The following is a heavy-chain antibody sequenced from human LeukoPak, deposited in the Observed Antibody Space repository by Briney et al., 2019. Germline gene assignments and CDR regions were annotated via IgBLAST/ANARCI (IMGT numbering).Heavy chain of an antibody. V-gene: IGHV4-34*01. D-gene: IGHD2-2*01. CDR1: GGSFSGYY. CDR2: INHSGST. CDR3: ARGGPLGYCSSTSCSNLNYYYYYGMDV. J-gene: IGHJ6*02. Sequence: SETLSLTCAVYGGSFSGYYWSWIRQPPGKGLEWIGEINHSGSTNYNPSLKSRVTISVDTSKNQFSLKLSSVTAADTAVYYCARGGPLGYCSSTSCSNLNYYYYYGMDVWGQGPRSPSL.